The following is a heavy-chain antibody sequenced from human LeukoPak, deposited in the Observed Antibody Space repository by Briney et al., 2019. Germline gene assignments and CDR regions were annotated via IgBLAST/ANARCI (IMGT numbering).Heavy chain of an antibody. CDR2: IIGGAGGT. D-gene: IGHD2-2*01. CDR1: GFSFSSHG. J-gene: IGHJ4*02. Sequence: PGGSLRLSCAASGFSFSSHGMSWVRQAPGKGLEWVAGIIGGAGGTYYADSVKGRFTISRDNAKNTLYLQMNSRRAEDTAVYYCAHGSMYQLDYWGQGTLVTVSS. V-gene: IGHV3-23*01. CDR3: AHGSMYQLDY.